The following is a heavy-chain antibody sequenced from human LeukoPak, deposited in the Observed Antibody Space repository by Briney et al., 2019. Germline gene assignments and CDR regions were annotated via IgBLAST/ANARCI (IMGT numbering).Heavy chain of an antibody. CDR3: ARGVWGIDYYFDY. D-gene: IGHD3-16*01. J-gene: IGHJ4*02. Sequence: GGSLRLSCAASGFTFSSYWMSWVRQAPGKGLEWVANIKQDGSEKYYVDSVKGRFTISRDNAKNSLYLQMNSLRAEDTAVYYCARGVWGIDYYFDYWGQGTLVTVSS. CDR2: IKQDGSEK. V-gene: IGHV3-7*01. CDR1: GFTFSSYW.